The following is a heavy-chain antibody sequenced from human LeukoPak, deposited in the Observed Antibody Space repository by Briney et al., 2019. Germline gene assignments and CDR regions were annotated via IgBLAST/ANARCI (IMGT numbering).Heavy chain of an antibody. CDR1: GFTFSSYA. D-gene: IGHD2-8*01. CDR2: ISDSGDYT. CDR3: AIDTSIGKYCTSGVCSPFDY. J-gene: IGHJ4*02. V-gene: IGHV3-23*01. Sequence: PGGSLRLSCAGSGFTFSSYAISWVRQAPGKGLEWVSAISDSGDYTYYADSVKGRFTISRDNSKNTLYLHVNSLRAEDTAVYYCAIDTSIGKYCTSGVCSPFDYWGQGTLVTVSS.